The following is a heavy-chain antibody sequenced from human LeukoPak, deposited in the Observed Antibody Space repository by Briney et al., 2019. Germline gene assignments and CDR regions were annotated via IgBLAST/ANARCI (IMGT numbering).Heavy chain of an antibody. D-gene: IGHD2-21*01. CDR3: ARAFCVGECFVLHIFFDS. CDR2: IYYSGST. J-gene: IGHJ4*02. V-gene: IGHV4-59*08. CDR1: GGSISSDY. Sequence: PSETLSLTCTVSGGSISSDYWSWIRQPPGKGLEWIGYIYYSGSTNYNPSLESRVTISVDTSKNQFSLNLRSMQASDTAVYYCARAFCVGECFVLHIFFDSWGQGTLVTVSS.